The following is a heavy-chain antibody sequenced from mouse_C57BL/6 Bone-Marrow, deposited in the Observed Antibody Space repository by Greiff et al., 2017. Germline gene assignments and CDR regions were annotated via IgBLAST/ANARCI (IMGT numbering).Heavy chain of an antibody. J-gene: IGHJ2*01. CDR3: ARSGIYGGSAF. V-gene: IGHV14-1*01. CDR2: IDPVNGDT. CDR1: GYTFKDYY. Sequence: VQLQQSGAELVRPGASVKLSCTASGYTFKDYYMHWVKQRPEQGLEWIGRIDPVNGDTNYNEKFKGKATMTADTSSNTAYLQLSSLTSDDSAVYYCARSGIYGGSAFWGRGTALTVS. D-gene: IGHD1-2*01.